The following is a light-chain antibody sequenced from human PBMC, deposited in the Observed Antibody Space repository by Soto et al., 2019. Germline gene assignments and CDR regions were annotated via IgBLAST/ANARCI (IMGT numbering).Light chain of an antibody. J-gene: IGLJ1*01. CDR2: EVN. CDR1: SSDVGGYNY. V-gene: IGLV2-8*01. Sequence: QSVLTQPRSACGSRGQAVAISCTGTSSDVGGYNYVSWYQQHPGKAPKLMIYEVNKRPSGVPDRFSGSKSGNTASLTVSGLQAEDEADYYSSSYAGSSNVFGTGTKVTVL. CDR3: SSYAGSSNV.